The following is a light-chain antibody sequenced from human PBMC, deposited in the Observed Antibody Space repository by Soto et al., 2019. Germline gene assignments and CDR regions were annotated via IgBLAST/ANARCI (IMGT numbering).Light chain of an antibody. CDR2: AAY. CDR1: QAIDNY. J-gene: IGKJ5*01. CDR3: QLLNDSPPVT. Sequence: DIQLTQSPSFLSASVGDTVTITCRASQAIDNYLAWYQHAPGKAPRLLIYAAYTLQSGVPKRFSGSGSGTEFSLTISSLQPEEFASYYCQLLNDSPPVTFGQGTRLEGK. V-gene: IGKV1-9*01.